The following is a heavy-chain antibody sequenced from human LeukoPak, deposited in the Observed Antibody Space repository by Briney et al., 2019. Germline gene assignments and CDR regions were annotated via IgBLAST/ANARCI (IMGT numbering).Heavy chain of an antibody. CDR3: AKAGLAVVITHHFDY. J-gene: IGHJ4*02. V-gene: IGHV3-23*01. D-gene: IGHD3-22*01. Sequence: ETLSLTCTVSGGSISSSSYYWGWIRQAPGKGLEWVSAISGSGGSTYYADSVKGRFTISRDNSKNTLYLQMNSLRAEDTAVYYCAKAGLAVVITHHFDYWGQGTLVTVSS. CDR2: ISGSGGST. CDR1: GGSISSSSYY.